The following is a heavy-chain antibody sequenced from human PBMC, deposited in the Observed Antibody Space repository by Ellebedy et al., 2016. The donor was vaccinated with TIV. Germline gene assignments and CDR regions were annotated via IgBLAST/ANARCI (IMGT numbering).Heavy chain of an antibody. CDR3: AKDPYYGSGYFNL. V-gene: IGHV3-NL1*01. CDR1: RFSFSNYG. Sequence: GESLKISXAASRFSFSNYGMHWVRQAPGKGLEWVSSISGRGIKTYYEDSVKGRFTISRDNSNNTLYLQMNRLRAEDTAIYYCAKDPYYGSGYFNLWGRGTLVTVSS. J-gene: IGHJ2*01. CDR2: ISGRGIKT. D-gene: IGHD3-10*01.